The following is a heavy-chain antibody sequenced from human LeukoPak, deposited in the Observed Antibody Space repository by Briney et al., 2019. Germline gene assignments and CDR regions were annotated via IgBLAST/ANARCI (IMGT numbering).Heavy chain of an antibody. CDR1: GGSFSGYY. CDR3: ARGWFGELLH. J-gene: IGHJ4*02. V-gene: IGHV4-34*01. CDR2: INHRGST. D-gene: IGHD3-10*01. Sequence: SETLSLTCAVYGGSFSGYYWSWIRQPPGKGLEWIGEINHRGSTNYNPSLKSRVTISVDTSKNQFSLKLSSVTAADTAVYYCARGWFGELLHWGQGTLVTVSS.